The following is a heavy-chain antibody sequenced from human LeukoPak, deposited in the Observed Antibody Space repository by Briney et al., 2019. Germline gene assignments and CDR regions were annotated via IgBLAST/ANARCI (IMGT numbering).Heavy chain of an antibody. CDR2: IYHSGST. V-gene: IGHV4-38-2*02. CDR1: GYSISSGYY. J-gene: IGHJ4*02. D-gene: IGHD4-17*01. Sequence: PSETLSLTCTVSGYSISSGYYWGWIRQPPGKGLEWIGSIYHSGSTYYNPSLKSRVTISVDTSKNQFSLKLSSVTAADTAVYYCARWDGDRSRCFDYWGQGTLITVSS. CDR3: ARWDGDRSRCFDY.